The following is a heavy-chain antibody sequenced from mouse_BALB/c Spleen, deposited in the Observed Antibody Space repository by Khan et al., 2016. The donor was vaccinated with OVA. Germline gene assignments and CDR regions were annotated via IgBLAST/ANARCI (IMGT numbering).Heavy chain of an antibody. J-gene: IGHJ2*01. CDR2: ISSGGSYT. D-gene: IGHD1-1*01. CDR3: ARQGVYYGISYYFDY. V-gene: IGHV5-6*01. CDR1: GFTFSSYG. Sequence: EVQRVESGGDLVKPGGSLKLSCAASGFTFSSYGMSWVRQTPDKRLEWVATISSGGSYTYYPDSVKGRFTISRDNAKNTLYLQMSSLKSEDTAMYYCARQGVYYGISYYFDYWGQGTTLTVSS.